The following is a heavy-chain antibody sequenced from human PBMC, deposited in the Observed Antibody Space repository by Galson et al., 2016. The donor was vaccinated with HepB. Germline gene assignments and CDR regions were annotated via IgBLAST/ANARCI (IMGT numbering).Heavy chain of an antibody. D-gene: IGHD3-22*01. CDR3: ARHHQYSSVTRWFDP. CDR2: ISSSSTVI. J-gene: IGHJ5*02. Sequence: SLRLSCAASGFTFSIYSMNWVRQAPGRGLEWVSYISSSSTVIYYVDSVKGRFTISRDNAKNSLYLQMNSLRDEETARYYCARHHQYSSVTRWFDPWGQGTLGTVSA. CDR1: GFTFSIYS. V-gene: IGHV3-48*02.